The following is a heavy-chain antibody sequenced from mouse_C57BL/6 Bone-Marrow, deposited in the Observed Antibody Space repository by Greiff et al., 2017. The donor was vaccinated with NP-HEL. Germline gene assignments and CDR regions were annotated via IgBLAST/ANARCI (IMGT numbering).Heavy chain of an antibody. V-gene: IGHV5-9-1*02. Sequence: EVKLQESGEGLVKPGGSLKLSCAASGFTFSSYAMSWVRQTPEKRLEWVAYISSGGDYIYYADTVKGRFTISRDNARNTLYLQMSSLKSEDTAIYYCTRGGTVVGWYFGVWGTGTTVTVSS. D-gene: IGHD1-1*01. CDR1: GFTFSSYA. J-gene: IGHJ1*03. CDR2: ISSGGDYI. CDR3: TRGGTVVGWYFGV.